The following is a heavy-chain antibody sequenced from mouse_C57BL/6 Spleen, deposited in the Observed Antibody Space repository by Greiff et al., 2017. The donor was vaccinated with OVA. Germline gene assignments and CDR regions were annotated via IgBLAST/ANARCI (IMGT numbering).Heavy chain of an antibody. CDR1: GYTFTSYT. D-gene: IGHD2-5*01. V-gene: IGHV1-4*01. CDR3: ARSGSNYPESAY. CDR2: INPSSGYT. J-gene: IGHJ3*01. Sequence: LVESGAELARPGASVKMSCKASGYTFTSYTMHWVKQRPGQGLEWIGYINPSSGYTKYNQKFKDKATLTADKSSSTAYMQLSSLTSEDSAVYYCARSGSNYPESAYWGQGTLVTVSA.